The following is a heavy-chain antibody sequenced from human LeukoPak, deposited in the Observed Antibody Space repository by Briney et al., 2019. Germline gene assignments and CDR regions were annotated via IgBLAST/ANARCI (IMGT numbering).Heavy chain of an antibody. Sequence: GGSLRLSCAASGFTVSTSYMSWVRQAPGMGLEWISIIFSGGTTYYADSVKGRFTISRDNSKNTLYLQMNSLRAEDTAVYYCARGPRVDHCGMDVWGQGTTVTVSS. CDR1: GFTVSTSY. CDR2: IFSGGTT. D-gene: IGHD2-15*01. V-gene: IGHV3-66*01. J-gene: IGHJ6*02. CDR3: ARGPRVDHCGMDV.